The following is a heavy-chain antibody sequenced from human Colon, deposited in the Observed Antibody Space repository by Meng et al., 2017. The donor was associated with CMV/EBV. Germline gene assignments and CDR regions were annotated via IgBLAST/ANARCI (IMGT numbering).Heavy chain of an antibody. CDR2: IDPTNGGT. J-gene: IGHJ4*02. Sequence: KASGYPFTGYYIHWVRQAPGQGLEWMGRIDPTNGGTNYAQTFQGRVTMTRDTSISTAYMELRRLRSDDTAMYYCARSYYYDRNGYFYYWGQGTLVTVSS. V-gene: IGHV1-2*06. CDR3: ARSYYYDRNGYFYY. CDR1: GYPFTGYY. D-gene: IGHD3-22*01.